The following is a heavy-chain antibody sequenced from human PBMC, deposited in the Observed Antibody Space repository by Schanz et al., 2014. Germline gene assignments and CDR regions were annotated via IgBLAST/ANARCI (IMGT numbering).Heavy chain of an antibody. Sequence: QVQLVESGGGVVQPGRSLRLSCAASGFTFNSYGMHWVRQAPGKGLEWVAFIWYDGSNKYYADSVKGRFTISRDNSKNTLYVQMNSLRAEDTAVYYCAKPPPGYLITWYTYYFVSWGQGTLVTVSS. D-gene: IGHD1-1*01. CDR3: AKPPPGYLITWYTYYFVS. CDR2: IWYDGSNK. V-gene: IGHV3-33*06. J-gene: IGHJ4*02. CDR1: GFTFNSYG.